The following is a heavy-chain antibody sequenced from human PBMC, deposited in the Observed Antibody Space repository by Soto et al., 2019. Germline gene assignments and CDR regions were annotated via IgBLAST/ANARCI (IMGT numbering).Heavy chain of an antibody. CDR1: GFIFSSYG. Sequence: GGSLRLSCAASGFIFSSYGMHWVRQAPGKGLEWVAVIWYDGSNKYYADSVKGRFTISRDNSKNTLYLQMNSLRAEDTAVYYCARVQQQLVRGYYYYYYGMDVWGQGTTVTVSS. CDR3: ARVQQQLVRGYYYYYYGMDV. CDR2: IWYDGSNK. J-gene: IGHJ6*02. D-gene: IGHD6-13*01. V-gene: IGHV3-33*01.